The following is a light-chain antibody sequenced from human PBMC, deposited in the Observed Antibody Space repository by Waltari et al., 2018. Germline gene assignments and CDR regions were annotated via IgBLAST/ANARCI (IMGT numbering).Light chain of an antibody. CDR3: SSQSTKNGVI. V-gene: IGLV2-14*03. J-gene: IGLJ2*01. Sequence: QSALTQPASVSGSPGQSITIPCTGSSSDVGGDHSVSWYEDHPGQAPKVIIYDVNKRPSGVSDRFSGSKSGNTASLTISGLQAEDEATFYCSSQSTKNGVIFGGGTKVTVL. CDR2: DVN. CDR1: SSDVGGDHS.